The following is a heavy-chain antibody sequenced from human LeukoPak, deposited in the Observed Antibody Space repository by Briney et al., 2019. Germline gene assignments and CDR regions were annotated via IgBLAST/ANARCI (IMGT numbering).Heavy chain of an antibody. Sequence: GESLKISCEDSGYSFTSYWIGWVRQMPGKGLEWMGIIYPDDSNTKYSPSFQGQVTISADKSISTAYLQWSSLKASDTAMYYCARAAAGTFWFDPWGQGTLVTVSS. CDR2: IYPDDSNT. CDR3: ARAAAGTFWFDP. CDR1: GYSFTSYW. V-gene: IGHV5-51*01. J-gene: IGHJ5*02. D-gene: IGHD6-13*01.